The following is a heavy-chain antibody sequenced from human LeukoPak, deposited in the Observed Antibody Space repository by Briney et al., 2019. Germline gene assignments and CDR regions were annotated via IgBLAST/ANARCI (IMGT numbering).Heavy chain of an antibody. Sequence: ASVKVSCKASGYTFTGHYMHWVRQAPGQGLEWMGWINPNSGGTNYAQKFQGRVTMTRDTSISTAYMELSRLRSDDTAVYYCSREYGDYPNWFDPWGQGTLVTVSS. CDR2: INPNSGGT. CDR3: SREYGDYPNWFDP. J-gene: IGHJ5*02. V-gene: IGHV1-2*02. D-gene: IGHD4-17*01. CDR1: GYTFTGHY.